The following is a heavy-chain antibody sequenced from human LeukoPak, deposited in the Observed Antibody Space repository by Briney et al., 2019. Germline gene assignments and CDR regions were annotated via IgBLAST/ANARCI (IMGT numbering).Heavy chain of an antibody. J-gene: IGHJ4*02. V-gene: IGHV3-7*03. CDR1: GFTFSSYA. CDR2: MKEDGGEI. CDR3: VRDRGYSTFDY. D-gene: IGHD4-23*01. Sequence: GGSLRLSCAASGFTFSSYAMSWVRQAPGKGLEWVANMKEDGGEINYVDSVKGRFTISRDNAKNSLDLQMSSLRVDDTAVYYCVRDRGYSTFDYWGQGTLVIVSS.